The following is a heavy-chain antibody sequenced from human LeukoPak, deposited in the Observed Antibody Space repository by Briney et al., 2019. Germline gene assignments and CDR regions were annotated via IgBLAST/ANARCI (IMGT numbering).Heavy chain of an antibody. V-gene: IGHV4-39*07. J-gene: IGHJ4*02. CDR1: GGSVRSSSYY. D-gene: IGHD3-10*01. CDR2: VHYNGST. CDR3: ARDRGVPRPYYFDQ. Sequence: SETLSLTCTVSGGSVRSSSYYWGCIRQPPGKGLEWIGSVHYNGSTCYNPSLGGRVIMSIDTSKNQFSLKLTSVTAADTAMYYCARDRGVPRPYYFDQWGQGTLVTVSS.